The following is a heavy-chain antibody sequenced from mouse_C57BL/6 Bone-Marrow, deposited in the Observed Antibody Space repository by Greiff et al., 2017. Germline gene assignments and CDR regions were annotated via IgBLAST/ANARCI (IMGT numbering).Heavy chain of an antibody. J-gene: IGHJ2*01. D-gene: IGHD1-1*01. CDR1: GFNIKDDY. CDR3: TTRDGSSYYFDY. Sequence: EVKLVESGAELVRPGASVKLSCTASGFNIKDDYMHWVKQRPEQGLEWIGWIDPENGDTEYASKFQGKATITADTSSNTADLQLSSLTSEDTAVYYCTTRDGSSYYFDYWGQGTTLTVSS. CDR2: IDPENGDT. V-gene: IGHV14-4*01.